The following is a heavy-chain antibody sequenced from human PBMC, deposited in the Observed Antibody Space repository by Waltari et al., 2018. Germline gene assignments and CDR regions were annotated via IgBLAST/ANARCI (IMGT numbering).Heavy chain of an antibody. CDR2: IYSGGST. D-gene: IGHD3-22*01. Sequence: EVQLVETEGGLIQPGGSLRLSCSASGFTVNSNSISWVRQAPGKGQDWVSVIYSGGSTHYAYSVKGRFTISRDNSKNTVYLQMKSLRAEETAVYYCAREAGGYDSSGYFDCWGQGTLVTVSS. CDR3: AREAGGYDSSGYFDC. CDR1: GFTVNSNS. J-gene: IGHJ5*01. V-gene: IGHV3-53*02.